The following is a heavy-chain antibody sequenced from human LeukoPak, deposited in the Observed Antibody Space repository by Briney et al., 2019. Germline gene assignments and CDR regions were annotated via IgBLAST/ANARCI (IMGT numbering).Heavy chain of an antibody. CDR3: ASAVTYYYDNSGSVFDV. Sequence: SETLSLTCNVSGGSISSGGSYWSWIRQHPGKGLEWIGYIYYSGTTYYNPSLKSRVTISVDTSKNHFSLKMSSLTAADTAVYYCASAVTYYYDNSGSVFDVWGQGTLVTVSS. J-gene: IGHJ3*01. D-gene: IGHD3-22*01. V-gene: IGHV4-31*03. CDR2: IYYSGTT. CDR1: GGSISSGGSY.